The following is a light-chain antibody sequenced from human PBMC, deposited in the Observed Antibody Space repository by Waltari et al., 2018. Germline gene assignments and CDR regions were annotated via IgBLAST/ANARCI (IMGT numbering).Light chain of an antibody. J-gene: IGKJ2*01. V-gene: IGKV4-1*01. Sequence: DIVMTPSPDFLPVSLGAGATITCRSTQTILSSSPYGNALAWFQQRPGQPPKLLIYWASSRDPGVPDRFSGSGSGTDFTLTISSLQAEDVAVYYCQQYYSLPYTFGPGTKLEIK. CDR1: QTILSSSPYGNA. CDR2: WAS. CDR3: QQYYSLPYT.